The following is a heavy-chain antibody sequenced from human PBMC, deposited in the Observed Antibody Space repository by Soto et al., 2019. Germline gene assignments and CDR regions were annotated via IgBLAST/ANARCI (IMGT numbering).Heavy chain of an antibody. D-gene: IGHD6-19*01. V-gene: IGHV3-30*18. J-gene: IGHJ4*02. CDR1: GFTFSSYG. CDR2: ISYDGSNK. Sequence: QVQLVESGGGVVQPGRSLRLSCAASGFTFSSYGMHWVRQAPGKGLEWVAVISYDGSNKYYADSVKGRFTISRDNSKNPLYVPMNSLRAEDTAVYYCAKDEGEVAVASWGQGTLVTVAS. CDR3: AKDEGEVAVAS.